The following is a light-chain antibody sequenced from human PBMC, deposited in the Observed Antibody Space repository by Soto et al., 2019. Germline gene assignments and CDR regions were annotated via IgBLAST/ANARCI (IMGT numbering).Light chain of an antibody. CDR1: QNVNNW. CDR2: DAS. Sequence: DIQMTQFRSALSASVGDRATITCRASQNVNNWLAWYQHKPGKAPQLLIYDASVLETGVPSRFSGSGSGTEFTLAISGLQSDDFATYSCQQYNTYWTFGPGTKVDIK. CDR3: QQYNTYWT. J-gene: IGKJ1*01. V-gene: IGKV1-5*01.